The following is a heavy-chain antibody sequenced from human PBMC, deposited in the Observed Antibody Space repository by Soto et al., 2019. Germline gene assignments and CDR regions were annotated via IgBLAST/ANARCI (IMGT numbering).Heavy chain of an antibody. CDR3: ALTGYCSSTSCQPNYYYYGMDV. CDR1: GFSLTSPGMC. D-gene: IGHD2-2*01. V-gene: IGHV2-70*16. J-gene: IGHJ6*02. Sequence: SGPKLENPTETLTLTCTFSGFSLTSPGMCVSWIRQPPGKALEWLARIDWDDDKFYSTSLKTRLTISKDTSKNQVVLTMTNMDPVDTATYYCALTGYCSSTSCQPNYYYYGMDVWGQGTTVTVSS. CDR2: IDWDDDK.